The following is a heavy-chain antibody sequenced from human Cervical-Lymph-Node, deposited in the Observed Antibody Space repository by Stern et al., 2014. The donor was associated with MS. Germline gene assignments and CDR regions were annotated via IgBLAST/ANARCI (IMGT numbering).Heavy chain of an antibody. V-gene: IGHV1-18*01. CDR3: ARKGYSSGWSGYFDY. Sequence: VQLVESGAEVKKPGASVKISCKPSGYTFASYGLSWVRQAPGQGLEWMGWISPHNGNTNYAEKLQGRVTMTTDTSTNTAYMELRSLRSDDTAVYYCARKGYSSGWSGYFDYWGRGTVVTVSS. D-gene: IGHD6-19*01. CDR1: GYTFASYG. J-gene: IGHJ4*02. CDR2: ISPHNGNT.